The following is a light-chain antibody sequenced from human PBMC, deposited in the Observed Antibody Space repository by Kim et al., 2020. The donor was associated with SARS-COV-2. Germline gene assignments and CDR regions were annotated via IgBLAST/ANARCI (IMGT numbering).Light chain of an antibody. Sequence: DIQMTQSPSTLSASVGDTVTITCRASESIRDWLAWFQQRPGTAPKVLVYKTPTLERGVPSRCSASGSGTDYTLTISGLQPDDFATYFCQQYDSYPWTFGQGTKVDIK. J-gene: IGKJ1*01. CDR3: QQYDSYPWT. V-gene: IGKV1-5*03. CDR1: ESIRDW. CDR2: KTP.